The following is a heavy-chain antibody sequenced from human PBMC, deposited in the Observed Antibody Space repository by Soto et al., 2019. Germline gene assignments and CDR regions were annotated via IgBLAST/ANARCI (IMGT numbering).Heavy chain of an antibody. D-gene: IGHD3-22*01. CDR1: GFSPSTGGMR. V-gene: IGHV2-70*04. CDR3: ARTYDSSGYHDY. CDR2: IDWDDDK. Sequence: SGPTLVNPTQTLTLTCTFSGFSPSTGGMRVSLIRQPPGKALEWLARIDWDDDKFYITSLKTRLTISKDTSKNQVVLTMTNMDPVDTATYYCARTYDSSGYHDYWGQGTLVTVS. J-gene: IGHJ4*02.